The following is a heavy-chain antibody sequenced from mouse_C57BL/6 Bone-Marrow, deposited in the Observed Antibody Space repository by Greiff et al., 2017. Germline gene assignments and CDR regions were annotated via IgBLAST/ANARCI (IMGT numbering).Heavy chain of an antibody. V-gene: IGHV1-64*01. J-gene: IGHJ1*03. Sequence: QVQLKQPGAELVKPGASVTLSCKASGYTFTSYWMHWVKQRPGQGLEWIGMIHPNSGSTNYNEKFKSKATLTVDKSSSTAYMQLSSLTSEDSAVYYCASPLYYYGPYWYFDVWGTGTTVTVSS. D-gene: IGHD1-1*01. CDR2: IHPNSGST. CDR1: GYTFTSYW. CDR3: ASPLYYYGPYWYFDV.